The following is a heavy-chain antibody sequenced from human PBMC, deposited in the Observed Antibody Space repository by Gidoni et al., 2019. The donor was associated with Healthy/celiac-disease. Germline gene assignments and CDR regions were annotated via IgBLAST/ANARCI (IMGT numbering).Heavy chain of an antibody. CDR2: IKQDGSEK. CDR3: ARGYGDFDY. J-gene: IGHJ4*02. CDR1: GFTFSSYW. Sequence: EVQLVESGGGLVQHGGSLRLSCSASGFTFSSYWMSWVRQAPGKGLEWVANIKQDGSEKYYLDSVKGRFTISRENAKNSLCLQMDSLRAEDTAVYYCARGYGDFDYWGQGTLVTVSS. D-gene: IGHD5-18*01. V-gene: IGHV3-7*01.